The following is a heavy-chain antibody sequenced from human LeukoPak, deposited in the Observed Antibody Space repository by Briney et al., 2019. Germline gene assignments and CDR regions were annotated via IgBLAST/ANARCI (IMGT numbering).Heavy chain of an antibody. CDR1: GFTFSSYA. CDR3: ARGLAAAGTRGPY. J-gene: IGHJ4*02. D-gene: IGHD6-13*01. V-gene: IGHV3-74*01. Sequence: PGGSLRLSCAASGFTFSSYAMHWVRQAPGKGLVWVSRINSDGSSTSYADSVKGRFTISRDNAKNTLYLQMNSLRADDTAVYYCARGLAAAGTRGPYWGQGTLVTVSS. CDR2: INSDGSST.